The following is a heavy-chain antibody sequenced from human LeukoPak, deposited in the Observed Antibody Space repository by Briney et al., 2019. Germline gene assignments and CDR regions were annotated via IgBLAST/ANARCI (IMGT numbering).Heavy chain of an antibody. Sequence: SETLSLACTVSGGSISSYYWSWIRQPAGKGLEWIGLIYISGSTNYNPSLKSRVTMSVDTSKNQFSLKLSSVTAADTAVYYCARDFRSSWYRDYWGQGTLVTVSS. CDR3: ARDFRSSWYRDY. CDR1: GGSISSYY. CDR2: IYISGST. J-gene: IGHJ4*02. D-gene: IGHD6-13*01. V-gene: IGHV4-4*07.